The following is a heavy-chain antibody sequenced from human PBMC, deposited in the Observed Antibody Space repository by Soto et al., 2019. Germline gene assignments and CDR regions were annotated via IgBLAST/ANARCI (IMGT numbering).Heavy chain of an antibody. CDR1: GFTFRSFT. V-gene: IGHV3-21*01. D-gene: IGHD6-13*01. Sequence: LRLSCAASGFTFRSFTMNWVRQAPGKGLEWVSTISSNSAYIYYTDALRGRFTISRDKAKNSLHLQMNSLRAEDTAVYYCTRDASRDSSARGWFDPWGPGTLVTVSS. CDR3: TRDASRDSSARGWFDP. CDR2: ISSNSAYI. J-gene: IGHJ5*02.